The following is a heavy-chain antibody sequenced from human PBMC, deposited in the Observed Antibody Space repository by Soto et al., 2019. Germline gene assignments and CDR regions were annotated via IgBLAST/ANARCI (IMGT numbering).Heavy chain of an antibody. CDR2: ISGSGGST. J-gene: IGHJ4*02. CDR1: GFTFSSYA. CDR3: ARLAGYRSGWPLDN. Sequence: GGSLRLSCAASGFTFSSYAMSWVRQAPGKGLEWVSAISGSGGSTYYADSVKGRFTISRDNSKNTLYLQMNSLRAEDTAVYYCARLAGYRSGWPLDNWGQGTRVTVSS. D-gene: IGHD6-19*01. V-gene: IGHV3-23*01.